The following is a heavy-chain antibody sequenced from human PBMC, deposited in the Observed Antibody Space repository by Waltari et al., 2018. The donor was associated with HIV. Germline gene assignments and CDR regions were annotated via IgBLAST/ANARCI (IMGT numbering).Heavy chain of an antibody. CDR2: IYHSGST. Sequence: QVQLQESGPGLVKPSETLSLTCTVSGYSISSGYYWGWFRQPPGKGLEWIGSIYHSGSTYYHPSLKSRVTISVDTSKNQFSLKLSSVTAADTAVYYCASYLLTGRGAFDIWGQGTMVTVSS. CDR3: ASYLLTGRGAFDI. J-gene: IGHJ3*02. CDR1: GYSISSGYY. V-gene: IGHV4-38-2*02. D-gene: IGHD1-20*01.